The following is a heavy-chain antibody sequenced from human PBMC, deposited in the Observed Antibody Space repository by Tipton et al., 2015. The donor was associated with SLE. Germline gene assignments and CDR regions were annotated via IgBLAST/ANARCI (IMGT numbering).Heavy chain of an antibody. CDR1: GGSISSYY. Sequence: GLVKPSETLSLTCTVSGGSISSYYWSWVRQPPGKGLEWIGYIYYTGSANYNPSLKSRVTMSVDTSKNQFSLKLSSVTAADTAVYYCARGGVATIRADYWGQGTLVTVSS. CDR3: ARGGVATIRADY. V-gene: IGHV4-59*08. D-gene: IGHD5-12*01. J-gene: IGHJ4*02. CDR2: IYYTGSA.